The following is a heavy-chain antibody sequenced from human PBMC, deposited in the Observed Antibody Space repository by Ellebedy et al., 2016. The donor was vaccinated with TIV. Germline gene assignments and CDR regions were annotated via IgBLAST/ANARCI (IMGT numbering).Heavy chain of an antibody. Sequence: AASVKVSCKASGGTFNNYAISWVRQAPGQGLEWMGGIIPIFGTANYEQKFRGRVTITADESTSAAYMDLSSLGDEDTAVYYCARAESGGYAWDYWGQGTLVTVSS. D-gene: IGHD5-12*01. CDR2: IIPIFGTA. J-gene: IGHJ4*02. V-gene: IGHV1-69*13. CDR3: ARAESGGYAWDY. CDR1: GGTFNNYA.